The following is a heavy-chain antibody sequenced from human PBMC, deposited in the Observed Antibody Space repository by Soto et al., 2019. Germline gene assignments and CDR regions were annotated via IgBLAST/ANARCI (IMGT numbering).Heavy chain of an antibody. J-gene: IGHJ5*02. D-gene: IGHD3-22*01. Sequence: TLSLTCTVSGGSISSGDYYWSWIRQPPGKGLEWIGYIYYSGSTYYNPSLKSRVTISVDTSKNQFSLKLRSVTAADTAVYYCAISSGYADWFDPWGQGTLVTVSS. CDR3: AISSGYADWFDP. CDR1: GGSISSGDYY. CDR2: IYYSGST. V-gene: IGHV4-31*03.